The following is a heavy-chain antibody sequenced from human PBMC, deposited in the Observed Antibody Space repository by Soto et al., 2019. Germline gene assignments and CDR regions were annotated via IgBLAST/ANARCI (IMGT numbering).Heavy chain of an antibody. D-gene: IGHD3-3*01. Sequence: QVQLVESGGGVVQPGRSLRLSCAASGFTFSSYAMHWVRQAPGKGLEWVAVISYDGSNKYYADSVKGRFTISRDNSKNTLYLQMNSLRAEDTAVYYCARDGQYYDFWSGYYNYYYYGMDVWGQGTTVTVSS. CDR1: GFTFSSYA. V-gene: IGHV3-30-3*01. CDR3: ARDGQYYDFWSGYYNYYYYGMDV. CDR2: ISYDGSNK. J-gene: IGHJ6*02.